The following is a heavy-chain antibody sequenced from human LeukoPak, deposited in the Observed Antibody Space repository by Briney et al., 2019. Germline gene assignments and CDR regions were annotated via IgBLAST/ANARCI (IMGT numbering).Heavy chain of an antibody. V-gene: IGHV1-69*13. CDR1: GDTLSRYA. CDR2: IIPIFGTA. Sequence: ASVKVFCKASGDTLSRYAISWVRQAPGQGLKWMGGIIPIFGTADYAQKFQGRVTITADESTSTAYMELSSLRSEDTAVYYCARGRPYAFDIWGQGTMVTVSS. CDR3: ARGRPYAFDI. J-gene: IGHJ3*02.